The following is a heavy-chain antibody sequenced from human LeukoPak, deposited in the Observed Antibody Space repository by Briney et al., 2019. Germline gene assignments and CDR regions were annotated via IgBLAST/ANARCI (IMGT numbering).Heavy chain of an antibody. CDR3: ARMVATAGYNWFDP. V-gene: IGHV5-51*01. CDR2: IYPDDSDT. CDR1: GYSFISHW. J-gene: IGHJ5*02. D-gene: IGHD6-13*01. Sequence: GESLKISCKGSGYSFISHWIGWVRQMPGKGLEWMGIIYPDDSDTRYSPSFQGQVTISADKSISTAYLQWSSLKASDTAMYYCARMVATAGYNWFDPRGQGTLVTVSS.